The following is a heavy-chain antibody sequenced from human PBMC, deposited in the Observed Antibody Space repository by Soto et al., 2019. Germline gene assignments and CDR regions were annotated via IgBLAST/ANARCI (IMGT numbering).Heavy chain of an antibody. CDR1: GFTFSNYA. J-gene: IGHJ4*02. V-gene: IGHV3-23*01. Sequence: LRLSCAASGFTFSNYAMNWVRQAPWKGLEWVSAISNSFSDGNTHYADSVKGRFTISRDNDKNTVFLEMNSLRAEDTAVYYCAKVFSPEGGNYFDYWGQGTLVTVSS. CDR2: ISNSFSDGNT. CDR3: AKVFSPEGGNYFDY.